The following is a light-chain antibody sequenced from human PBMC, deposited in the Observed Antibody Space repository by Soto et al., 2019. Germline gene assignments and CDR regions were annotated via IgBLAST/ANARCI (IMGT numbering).Light chain of an antibody. CDR2: GNS. J-gene: IGLJ3*02. Sequence: QSVLTQPPSVSGAPGQRVTISCTGSCSNIGAGYDVHWYQQLPGTAPKLLIYGNSNRPSGVPDRFSGSKSGTSASLAITGLQAENETDHYCQSYDSSLSGWVFGGGTKLTVL. V-gene: IGLV1-40*01. CDR3: QSYDSSLSGWV. CDR1: CSNIGAGYD.